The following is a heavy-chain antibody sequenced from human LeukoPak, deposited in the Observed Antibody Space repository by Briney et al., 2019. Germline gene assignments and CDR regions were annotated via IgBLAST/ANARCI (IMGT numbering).Heavy chain of an antibody. V-gene: IGHV1-18*01. Sequence: ASVKVSCKVSGYTLTELSMHWVRQAPGQGLEWMGWISAYNGNTNYAQKLQGRVTMTTDTSTSTAYMELRSLRSDDTAVYYCARALAYGGNSDYWGQGTLVTVSS. CDR3: ARALAYGGNSDY. CDR1: GYTLTELS. CDR2: ISAYNGNT. D-gene: IGHD4-23*01. J-gene: IGHJ4*02.